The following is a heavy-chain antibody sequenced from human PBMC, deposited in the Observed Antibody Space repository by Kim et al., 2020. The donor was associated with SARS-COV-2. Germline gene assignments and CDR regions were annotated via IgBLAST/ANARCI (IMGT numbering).Heavy chain of an antibody. D-gene: IGHD3-10*01. V-gene: IGHV4-59*01. CDR3: ARSFYYYGSGSLESYYYYYMDV. J-gene: IGHJ6*03. CDR2: IYYSGST. Sequence: SETLSLTCTVSGGSISSYYWSWIRQPPGKGLEWIGYIYYSGSTNYNPSLKSRVTISVDTSKNQFSLKLSSVTAADTAVYYCARSFYYYGSGSLESYYYYYMDVWGKGTTVTVSS. CDR1: GGSISSYY.